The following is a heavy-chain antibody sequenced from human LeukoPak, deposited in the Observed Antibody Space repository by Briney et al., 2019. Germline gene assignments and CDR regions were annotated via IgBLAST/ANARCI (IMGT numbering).Heavy chain of an antibody. Sequence: SETLSLTCTVSGGSISSYYWNWIRQPPGKGLEWIGYIYNRGSTNNNPSLKSRGTISVDTSKKQFSLKLSSVTAADTAVYYCARWVQGIMITFGGVIVIGWFDPWGQGTLVTVSS. J-gene: IGHJ5*02. CDR2: IYNRGST. CDR3: ARWVQGIMITFGGVIVIGWFDP. CDR1: GGSISSYY. V-gene: IGHV4-59*01. D-gene: IGHD3-16*02.